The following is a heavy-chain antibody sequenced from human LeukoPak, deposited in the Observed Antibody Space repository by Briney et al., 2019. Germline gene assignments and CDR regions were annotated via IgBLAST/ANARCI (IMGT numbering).Heavy chain of an antibody. D-gene: IGHD2-15*01. Sequence: GESLKISCKGSGYSFANYWIGSVRQMPGKGLEWMGIIYPGDSDTRYNPSFQGQVTISADKSISTAYLQWSSLKASDTAIYYCAYSDNLLPSTFDSWGQGTLVTVSS. V-gene: IGHV5-51*01. J-gene: IGHJ4*02. CDR3: AYSDNLLPSTFDS. CDR2: IYPGDSDT. CDR1: GYSFANYW.